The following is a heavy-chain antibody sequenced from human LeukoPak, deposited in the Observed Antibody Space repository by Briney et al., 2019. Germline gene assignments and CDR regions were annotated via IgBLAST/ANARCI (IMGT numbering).Heavy chain of an antibody. CDR2: ISSSSYI. CDR3: ARALVRGGYFDY. V-gene: IGHV3-21*01. CDR1: GFTFSSYS. D-gene: IGHD3-10*01. J-gene: IGHJ4*02. Sequence: PGGSLRLSCAASGFTFSSYSMNWVRQAPGKGLEWASSISSSSYIYYADSVKGRFTISRDNAKNSLYLQMNSLRAEDTAVYYCARALVRGGYFDYWGQGTLVTVSS.